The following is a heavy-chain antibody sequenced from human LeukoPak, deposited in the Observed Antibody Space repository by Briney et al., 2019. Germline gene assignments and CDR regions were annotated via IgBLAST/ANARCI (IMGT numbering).Heavy chain of an antibody. J-gene: IGHJ4*02. CDR2: ISRSGFST. CDR3: AKDKYSSSSGGFDY. V-gene: IGHV3-23*01. CDR1: QFTFNGSW. D-gene: IGHD6-6*01. Sequence: PGGSLRLSCADSQFTFNGSWMNWVRQAPGKGLEWVSGISRSGFSTDYADSVKGRFTTSRDKSKNTLYLQMNSLRAEDTAVYYCAKDKYSSSSGGFDYWGQGTLVTVSS.